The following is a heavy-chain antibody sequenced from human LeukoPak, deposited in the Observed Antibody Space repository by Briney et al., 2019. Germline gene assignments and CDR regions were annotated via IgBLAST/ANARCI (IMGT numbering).Heavy chain of an antibody. CDR1: GFTFSSYA. CDR3: AKGAPPTYYYDSSGYYYETLHFDY. J-gene: IGHJ4*02. V-gene: IGHV3-23*01. CDR2: ISGSGGST. D-gene: IGHD3-22*01. Sequence: GGSLRLSCAASGFTFSSYAMSWVRQAPGKGLEWVSAISGSGGSTYYADSVKGRFTISRDNSKNTLYLQMNSLRAEDTAVYYCAKGAPPTYYYDSSGYYYETLHFDYWGQGTLVTVSS.